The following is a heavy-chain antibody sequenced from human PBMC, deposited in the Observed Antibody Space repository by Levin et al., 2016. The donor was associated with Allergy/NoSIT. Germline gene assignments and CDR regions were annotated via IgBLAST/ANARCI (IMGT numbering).Heavy chain of an antibody. J-gene: IGHJ5*02. CDR2: IKQDGSEK. CDR1: GFTFSSYW. Sequence: GESLKISCAASGFTFSSYWMSWVRQAPGKGLEWVANIKQDGSEKYYVDSVKGRFTISRDNAKNSLYLQMNSLRAEDTAVYYCARASGVVAATPFDPWGQGTLVTVSS. V-gene: IGHV3-7*03. CDR3: ARASGVVAATPFDP. D-gene: IGHD2-15*01.